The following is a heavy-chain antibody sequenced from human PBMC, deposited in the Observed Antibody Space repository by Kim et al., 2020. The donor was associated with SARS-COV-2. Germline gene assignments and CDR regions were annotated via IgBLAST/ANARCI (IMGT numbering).Heavy chain of an antibody. CDR1: GYTLTELS. CDR2: FDPEDGET. V-gene: IGHV1-24*01. J-gene: IGHJ4*02. D-gene: IGHD3-16*02. CDR3: ATVRSQYYDYVWGSYRSLYFDY. Sequence: ASVKVSCKVSGYTLTELSMHWVRQAPGKGLEWMGGFDPEDGETIYAQKFQGRVTMTEDTSTDTAYMELSSLRSEDTAVYYCATVRSQYYDYVWGSYRSLYFDYWGQGTLVTVSS.